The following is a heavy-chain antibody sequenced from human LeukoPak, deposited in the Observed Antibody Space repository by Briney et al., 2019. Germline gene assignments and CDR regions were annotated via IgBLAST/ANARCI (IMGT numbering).Heavy chain of an antibody. CDR3: AKSVVYYDFWSLPNDY. D-gene: IGHD3-3*01. CDR2: INSDGSST. Sequence: GGSLRLSCAASGFTFSSYWMHWVRQAPGKGLVWVSRINSDGSSTSYADSVKGRFTISRDNAKNTLYLQMNSLRAEDTAVYYCAKSVVYYDFWSLPNDYWGQGTLVTVSS. J-gene: IGHJ4*02. V-gene: IGHV3-74*01. CDR1: GFTFSSYW.